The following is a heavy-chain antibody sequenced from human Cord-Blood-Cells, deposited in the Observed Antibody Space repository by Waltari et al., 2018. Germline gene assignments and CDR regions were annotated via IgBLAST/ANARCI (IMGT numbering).Heavy chain of an antibody. CDR2: IYPGDSDT. V-gene: IGHV5-51*01. CDR1: GYSVTSYW. Sequence: EVHLLQSGSEVKKPGESLKIPCTGSGYSVTSYWIGSVRQLPGEGLEWMGIIYPGDSDTRYSPSFQGQVTISADKSISTAYLQWSSLKASDTAMYYCASRRYCSSTSCPGAFDIWGQGTMVTVSS. CDR3: ASRRYCSSTSCPGAFDI. D-gene: IGHD2-2*01. J-gene: IGHJ3*02.